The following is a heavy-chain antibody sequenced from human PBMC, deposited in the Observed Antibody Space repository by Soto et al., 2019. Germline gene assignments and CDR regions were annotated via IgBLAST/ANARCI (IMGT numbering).Heavy chain of an antibody. D-gene: IGHD6-19*01. CDR2: ISYDGSNK. CDR1: GFTFSSYG. V-gene: IGHV3-30*03. CDR3: ATYYSSGWLTDAFDI. J-gene: IGHJ3*02. Sequence: PGGSLRLSCAASGFTFSSYGMHWVRQAPGKGLEWVAVISYDGSNKYYADSVKGRFTISRDSSKNTLYLQMNSLRAEDTAVYYCATYYSSGWLTDAFDIWGQGTMVTVSS.